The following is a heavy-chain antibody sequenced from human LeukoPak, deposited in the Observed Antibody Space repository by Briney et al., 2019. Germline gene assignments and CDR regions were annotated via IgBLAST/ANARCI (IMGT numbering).Heavy chain of an antibody. CDR2: IYHSGNT. J-gene: IGHJ4*02. CDR1: GFTFSRYS. D-gene: IGHD4-17*01. CDR3: ARAGYGDSDFDY. Sequence: LSLSCAASGFTFSRYSMNCVRRSPGKGLEGLGSIYHSGNTYYNPSIKSRVTISVDTSKNQFSLKLNSVAAADTAVYYCARAGYGDSDFDYWGQGTLVTVSS. V-gene: IGHV4-38-2*01.